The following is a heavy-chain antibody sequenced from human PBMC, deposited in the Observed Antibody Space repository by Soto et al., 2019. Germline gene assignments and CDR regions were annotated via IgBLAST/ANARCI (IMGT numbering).Heavy chain of an antibody. Sequence: PGESLKISCKGSGYSFTSYWIGWVRQMPGKGLEWMGIIYPGDSDTRYSPSFQGQVTISADKYISTAYLQWSSLKASDTATYYCARLVQQLGPYYYYGMDVWGQGTTVTVSS. CDR3: ARLVQQLGPYYYYGMDV. D-gene: IGHD6-13*01. V-gene: IGHV5-51*01. J-gene: IGHJ6*02. CDR2: IYPGDSDT. CDR1: GYSFTSYW.